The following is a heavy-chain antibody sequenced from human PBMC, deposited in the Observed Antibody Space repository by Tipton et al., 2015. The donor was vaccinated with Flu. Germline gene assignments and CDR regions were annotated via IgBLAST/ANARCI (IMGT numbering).Heavy chain of an antibody. Sequence: YWSWIRQPPGKGLEWMGIIYPGDSDTRYSPSFQGQVTISADKSISTAYLQWSSLKASDTAMYYCARLGNYDSSSGFDYWGQGTLVTVSS. CDR2: IYPGDSDT. J-gene: IGHJ4*02. CDR3: ARLGNYDSSSGFDY. CDR1: YW. V-gene: IGHV5-51*01. D-gene: IGHD3-22*01.